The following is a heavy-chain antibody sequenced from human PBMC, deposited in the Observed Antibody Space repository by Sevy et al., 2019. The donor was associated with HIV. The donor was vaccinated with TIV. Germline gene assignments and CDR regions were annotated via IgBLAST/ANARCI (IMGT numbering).Heavy chain of an antibody. CDR1: GGSFSGYY. CDR3: ARGRYSSGWSKIPNWFDP. CDR2: INHSGST. D-gene: IGHD6-19*01. J-gene: IGHJ5*02. V-gene: IGHV4-34*01. Sequence: SETLSLTCAVYGGSFSGYYWSWIRQPPGKGLEWIGEINHSGSTNYNPSLKSRVTISVDTSKNQFSLKLSSVTAADTAVYYCARGRYSSGWSKIPNWFDPWGQGTLVTVSS.